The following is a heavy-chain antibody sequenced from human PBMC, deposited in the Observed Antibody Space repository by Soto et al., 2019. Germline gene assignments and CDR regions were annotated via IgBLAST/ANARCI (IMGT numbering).Heavy chain of an antibody. V-gene: IGHV2-5*02. CDR3: AHRRPVTTVTTGLPLNWFDP. J-gene: IGHJ5*02. Sequence: SGPTLVNPTQTLTLTCTFSGFSLSTSGVGVGWIRQPPGKALEWLALIYWDDDKRYSPSLKSRLTITKDTSKNQVVLTMTNMDPVDTATYCCAHRRPVTTVTTGLPLNWFDPWGQGTLVTVSS. D-gene: IGHD4-17*01. CDR1: GFSLSTSGVG. CDR2: IYWDDDK.